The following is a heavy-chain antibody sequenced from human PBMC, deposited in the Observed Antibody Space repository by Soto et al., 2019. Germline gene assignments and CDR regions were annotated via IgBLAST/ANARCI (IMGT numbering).Heavy chain of an antibody. CDR3: APLLQYSGYDNFDY. CDR1: GFTFSSYA. J-gene: IGHJ4*02. D-gene: IGHD5-12*01. Sequence: GSLRLSCAASGFTFSSYAMSWVRQAPGKGLEWVSAISGSGGSTYYADSVKGRFTISRDNSKNTLYLQMNGLRAEDTAVYYCAPLLQYSGYDNFDYWGQGTLVTVSS. V-gene: IGHV3-23*01. CDR2: ISGSGGST.